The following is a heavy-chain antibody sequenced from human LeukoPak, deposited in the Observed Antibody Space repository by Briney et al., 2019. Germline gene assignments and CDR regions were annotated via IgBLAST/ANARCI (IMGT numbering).Heavy chain of an antibody. Sequence: SETLSLTCTVSGGSISSGSYYWSWIRQPAGKGLEWIGRIYTSGSTNYNPSLKSRVTISVDTSKNQFSLKLSSVTAADTAVYSCARVLSSYYYYYMDVWGKGTTVTVSS. V-gene: IGHV4-61*02. J-gene: IGHJ6*03. D-gene: IGHD6-19*01. CDR1: GGSISSGSYY. CDR2: IYTSGST. CDR3: ARVLSSYYYYYMDV.